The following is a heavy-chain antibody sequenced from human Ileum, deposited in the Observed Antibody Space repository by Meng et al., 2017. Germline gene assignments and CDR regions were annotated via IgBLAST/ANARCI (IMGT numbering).Heavy chain of an antibody. V-gene: IGHV4-34*01. CDR1: GGSFSGYY. CDR2: INHSGST. Sequence: GRLKRWGGGLLKASETLSLPCAVYGGSFSGYYWSWIRQPPGKGLEWIGEINHSGSTNYNPSLKSRVTISVDTSKNQFSLKLSSVTAADTAVYYCARTRRGSSGWYMGYWGQGTLVTVSS. CDR3: ARTRRGSSGWYMGY. D-gene: IGHD6-19*01. J-gene: IGHJ4*02.